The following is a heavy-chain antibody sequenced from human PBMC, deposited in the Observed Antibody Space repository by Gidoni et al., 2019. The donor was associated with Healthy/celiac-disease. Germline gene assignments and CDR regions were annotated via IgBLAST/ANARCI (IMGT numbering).Heavy chain of an antibody. CDR2: ISDDGSNK. Sequence: QVQLVESGGGVVQPGRSLRLSCAASGFIFRSYGMHWVRQAPGTGLEWMAVISDDGSNKYYADSVKGRFTISRDNSKNTLYLQMNSLRAEDTAVYYCASTQEGRYWGQGTLVTVSS. V-gene: IGHV3-30*03. CDR3: ASTQEGRY. J-gene: IGHJ4*02. D-gene: IGHD1-26*01. CDR1: GFIFRSYG.